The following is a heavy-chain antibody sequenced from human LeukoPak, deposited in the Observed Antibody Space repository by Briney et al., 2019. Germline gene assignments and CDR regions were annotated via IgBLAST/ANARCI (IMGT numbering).Heavy chain of an antibody. Sequence: GASVKVSCKASGYTFTSYGISWVRQAPGQGLEWMGWISAHNGNTNYAQKLQGRVTMTTDTSTSTAYMELRSLRSDDTAVYYCATLGPRIVGATGFDYWGQGTLVTVSS. CDR1: GYTFTSYG. J-gene: IGHJ4*02. CDR3: ATLGPRIVGATGFDY. V-gene: IGHV1-18*01. CDR2: ISAHNGNT. D-gene: IGHD1-26*01.